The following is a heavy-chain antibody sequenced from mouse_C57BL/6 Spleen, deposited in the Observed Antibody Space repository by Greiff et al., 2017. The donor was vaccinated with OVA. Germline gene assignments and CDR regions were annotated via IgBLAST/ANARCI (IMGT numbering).Heavy chain of an antibody. V-gene: IGHV7-3*01. J-gene: IGHJ4*01. Sequence: EVKLVESGGGLVQPGGSLSLSCAASGFTFTDYYMSWVRQPPGKALGWLGFIRNNANGYTTEYRASVQGRFTFSRDKSQNILYRQMNALKAEDRATDDCARFLHTTVGATTTFYYARDNWGQGTSVTVSS. CDR1: GFTFTDYY. D-gene: IGHD1-1*01. CDR2: IRNNANGYTT. CDR3: ARFLHTTVGATTTFYYARDN.